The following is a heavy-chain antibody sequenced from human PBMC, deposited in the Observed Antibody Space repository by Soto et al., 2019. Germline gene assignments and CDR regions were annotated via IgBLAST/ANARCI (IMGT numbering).Heavy chain of an antibody. J-gene: IGHJ4*02. CDR1: GGYITGSSFS. D-gene: IGHD3-16*01. CDR3: ARGLRWTRTFDF. V-gene: IGHV4-39*01. CDR2: LSYSGST. Sequence: QRQLRESGPGLVNPSETLSLTCSVSGGYITGSSFSWGWIRQSPGTGLQWIGSLSYSGSTYYNPSLTGRVAISADTSKNAFSLELKLMTAADTATYFCARGLRWTRTFDFWGRGTLVTVSS.